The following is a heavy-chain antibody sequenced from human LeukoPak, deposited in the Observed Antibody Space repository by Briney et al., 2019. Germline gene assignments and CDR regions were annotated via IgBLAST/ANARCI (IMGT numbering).Heavy chain of an antibody. CDR3: TRSSGWWSLDY. V-gene: IGHV4-4*02. CDR2: ISHVGST. J-gene: IGHJ4*02. CDR1: GDSISNGNW. Sequence: SETLSLACTVSGDSISNGNWWNWVRLPPGKGLDWIGEISHVGSTKYSPSLKDRVTISKDNSKNQFSLKLNSVTAADTATYYCTRSSGWWSLDYWGQGALVTVSS. D-gene: IGHD6-13*01.